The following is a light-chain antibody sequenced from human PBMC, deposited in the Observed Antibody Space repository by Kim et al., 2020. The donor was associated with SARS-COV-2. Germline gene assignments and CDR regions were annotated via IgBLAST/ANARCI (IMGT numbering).Light chain of an antibody. J-gene: IGKJ2*01. Sequence: EIVMTQSPATLSVSPGERATLSCRASQTVSSNLAWYQQKPGQAPRLLIYGASTRAIGIPARFSGSGSGTEFTLTISNLQSEDFAFYYCQQYNNWPSHTFGQETKLDIK. CDR3: QQYNNWPSHT. V-gene: IGKV3-15*01. CDR2: GAS. CDR1: QTVSSN.